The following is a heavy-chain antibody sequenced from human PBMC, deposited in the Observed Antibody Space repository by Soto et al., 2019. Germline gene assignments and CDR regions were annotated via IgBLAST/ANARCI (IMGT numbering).Heavy chain of an antibody. CDR2: MNPNSGNT. Sequence: GASVKVSCKASGYTFTSYDINWVRQATGQGLEWMGWMNPNSGNTGYAQKFQGRVTMTRNTSISTANMELSSLRSEDTAVYYCARSRDTAMAYYYYYYSMDVWGQGTTVTVSS. J-gene: IGHJ6*02. D-gene: IGHD5-18*01. CDR3: ARSRDTAMAYYYYYYSMDV. V-gene: IGHV1-8*01. CDR1: GYTFTSYD.